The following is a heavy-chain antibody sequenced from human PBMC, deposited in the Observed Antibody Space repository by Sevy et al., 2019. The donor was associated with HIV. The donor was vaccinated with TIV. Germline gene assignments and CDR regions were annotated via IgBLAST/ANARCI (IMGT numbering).Heavy chain of an antibody. J-gene: IGHJ4*02. D-gene: IGHD3-3*01. V-gene: IGHV6-1*01. CDR3: ARDSAGFWSGYYVPFDY. Sequence: KQSQTLSLTCAISGDSVPSNSAAWNWIRQSPSRGLEWLGRTYYRSKWYNDYAVSVKSRITINPDTSKNQFSLQLNSVTPEETAVYYCARDSAGFWSGYYVPFDYWGQGTLVTVSS. CDR2: TYYRSKWYN. CDR1: GDSVPSNSAA.